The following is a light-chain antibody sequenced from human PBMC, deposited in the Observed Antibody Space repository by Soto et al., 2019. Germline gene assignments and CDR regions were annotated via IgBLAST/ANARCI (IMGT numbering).Light chain of an antibody. J-gene: IGKJ2*02. CDR1: QSVSSS. CDR2: DAS. V-gene: IGKV3-11*01. CDR3: QQRSNWPCT. Sequence: DIVLTQSPSTLSLSPGERATLSCRASQSVSSSLAWYQQKPGQAPRLLIYDASNRATGIPARFSGSGSGTDFTLTISSLKPEDFAVYYCQQRSNWPCTFGQGTKLEIK.